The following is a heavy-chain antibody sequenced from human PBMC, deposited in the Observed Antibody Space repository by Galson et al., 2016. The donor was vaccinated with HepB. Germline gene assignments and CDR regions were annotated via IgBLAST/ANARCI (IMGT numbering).Heavy chain of an antibody. J-gene: IGHJ4*02. CDR3: AKEGDYASKGVPDN. CDR1: GLIFSNYG. CDR2: ISNDGSDT. D-gene: IGHD4-17*01. V-gene: IGHV3-30*18. Sequence: SLRLSCAASGLIFSNYGMHWVRQAPGKGLEWVAVISNDGSDTKYADSVKGRFTISRDNSKNTLYLQMNSLGAEDTAVYHCAKEGDYASKGVPDNWGEGTLVTVSS.